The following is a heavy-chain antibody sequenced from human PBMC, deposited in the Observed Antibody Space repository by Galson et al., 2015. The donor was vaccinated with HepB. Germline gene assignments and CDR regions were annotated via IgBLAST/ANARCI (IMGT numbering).Heavy chain of an antibody. CDR3: AGGLNALSYQMDV. J-gene: IGHJ6*02. D-gene: IGHD1-26*01. CDR2: IFYSGTT. CDR1: GGSISGYY. Sequence: SETLSLTCTVSGGSISGYYWTWVRQPPGKGLEWIGNIFYSGTTNYSPSLKSRVTISKDTSRNQLSLKVSSVTAADTAVYYCAGGLNALSYQMDVWGQGTTVTVSS. V-gene: IGHV4-59*01.